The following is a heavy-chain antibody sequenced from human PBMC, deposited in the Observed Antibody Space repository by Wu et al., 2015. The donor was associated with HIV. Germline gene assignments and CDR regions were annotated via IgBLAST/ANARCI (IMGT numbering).Heavy chain of an antibody. CDR1: GDSISSDDYY. Sequence: QVQLQESGPGLVKPSQTLSLTCTVSGDSISSDDYYWSWIRQPPGKGLEWIGYIYYSGSTYYNPSLKSRLIISVDTSKNQFSLKLSSVTAADTAVYYCAGGFQGYSNNWYAGGFGGEGFVYFQHWGQGTLVTVSS. CDR2: IYYSGST. D-gene: IGHD6-13*01. CDR3: AGGFQGYSNNWYAGGFGGEGFVYFQH. J-gene: IGHJ1*01. V-gene: IGHV4-30-4*08.